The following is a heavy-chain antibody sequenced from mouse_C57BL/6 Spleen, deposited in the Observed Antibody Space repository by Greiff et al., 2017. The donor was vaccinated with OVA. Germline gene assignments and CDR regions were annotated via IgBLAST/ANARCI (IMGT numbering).Heavy chain of an antibody. Sequence: QVQLKESGAELARPGASVKLSCKASGYTFTSYGISWVKQRTGQGLEWIGEIYPRSGNTYYNEKFKGKATLTADKSSSTAYMELRSLTSEDSAVYFCARSPTSVYYFDYWGQGTTLTVSS. CDR3: ARSPTSVYYFDY. CDR2: IYPRSGNT. V-gene: IGHV1-81*01. CDR1: GYTFTSYG. D-gene: IGHD2-10*01. J-gene: IGHJ2*01.